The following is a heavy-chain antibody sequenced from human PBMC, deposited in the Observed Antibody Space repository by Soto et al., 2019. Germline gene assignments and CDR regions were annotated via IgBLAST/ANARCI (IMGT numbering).Heavy chain of an antibody. CDR2: ISSSSSYI. CDR1: GFTFSSYS. Sequence: GGSLRLSCAASGFTFSSYSMNWVRQAPGKGLEWVSSISSSSSYIYYADSVKGRFTISRDNAKNSLYLQMNSLRAEDTAIYYCARASGESYPGSRVFDSWGQGTRVTVSS. D-gene: IGHD3-10*01. V-gene: IGHV3-21*04. J-gene: IGHJ4*02. CDR3: ARASGESYPGSRVFDS.